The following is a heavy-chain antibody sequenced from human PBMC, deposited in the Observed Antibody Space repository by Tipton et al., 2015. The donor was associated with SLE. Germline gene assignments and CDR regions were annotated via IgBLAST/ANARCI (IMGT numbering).Heavy chain of an antibody. D-gene: IGHD3-3*01. V-gene: IGHV3-23*01. CDR3: AKDGTFTIFGVVITQYYMDV. J-gene: IGHJ6*03. Sequence: SLRLSCVASGFTFSNYAMNWVRQAPGKGLEWVSAISGSGGSTYYADSVKGRFTISRDNAKNTLYLQMNSLRAEDTAVYYCAKDGTFTIFGVVITQYYMDVWGKGTTVTISS. CDR1: GFTFSNYA. CDR2: ISGSGGST.